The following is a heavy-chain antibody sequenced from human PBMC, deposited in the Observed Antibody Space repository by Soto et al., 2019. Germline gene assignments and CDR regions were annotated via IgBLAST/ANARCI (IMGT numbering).Heavy chain of an antibody. J-gene: IGHJ3*02. V-gene: IGHV4-30-2*01. D-gene: IGHD5-18*01. CDR1: GGSISSGGYS. CDR3: ATGTERWLQSVSAFGI. CDR2: VYHSGST. Sequence: SETLSLTCAVSGGSISSGGYSWSWIRQPPGKGLEWIGYVYHSGSTYYNPSLKSRVTISVDRSKNQFSLKLSSVTAADTAVYYCATGTERWLQSVSAFGIWGQGTMVTVSS.